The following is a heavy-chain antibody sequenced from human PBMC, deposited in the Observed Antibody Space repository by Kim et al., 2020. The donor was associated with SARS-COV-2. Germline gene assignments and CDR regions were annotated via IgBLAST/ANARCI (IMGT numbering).Heavy chain of an antibody. Sequence: ASVKVSCKASGYTFTNYAIHWVRQAPGQRLEWMGWIYAGNGNTKYSQKFQGRVITTRDTSASTAYMELSSLTSEDTAVYYCTRGQRGYGYGPSNNWFDPWSQGTLVIVSS. CDR2: IYAGNGNT. D-gene: IGHD5-18*01. J-gene: IGHJ5*02. V-gene: IGHV1-3*01. CDR1: GYTFTNYA. CDR3: TRGQRGYGYGPSNNWFDP.